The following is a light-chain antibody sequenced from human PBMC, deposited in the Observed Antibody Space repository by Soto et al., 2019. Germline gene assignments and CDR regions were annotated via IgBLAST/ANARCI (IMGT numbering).Light chain of an antibody. CDR1: SSDVGGYNY. J-gene: IGLJ2*01. CDR2: EVS. Sequence: QSALTQPRSVSGSPGQSVTISCTGTSSDVGGYNYVSWYQQHPGKAPKFMIYEVSKRPSGVPDRFSGSKSGNTASLTVSGLQAEDEADYYCSSYAGGNNLVFGGGTKLTVL. V-gene: IGLV2-8*01. CDR3: SSYAGGNNLV.